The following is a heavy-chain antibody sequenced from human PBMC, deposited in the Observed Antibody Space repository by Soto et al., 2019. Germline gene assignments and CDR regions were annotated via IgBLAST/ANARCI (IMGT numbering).Heavy chain of an antibody. CDR3: ARADVLRYFDWSPMDV. D-gene: IGHD3-9*01. CDR2: ISSSSSTI. J-gene: IGHJ6*03. V-gene: IGHV3-48*01. Sequence: GGSLRLSCAASGFTFSSYSMNWVRQAPGKGLEWVSYISSSSSTIYYADSVKGRFTISRDNAKNSLYLQMNSLRAEDTAVYYCARADVLRYFDWSPMDVWGKGTTVTVSS. CDR1: GFTFSSYS.